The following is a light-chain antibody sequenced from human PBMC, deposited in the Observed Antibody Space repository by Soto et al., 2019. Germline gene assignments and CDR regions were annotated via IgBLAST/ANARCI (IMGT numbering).Light chain of an antibody. V-gene: IGKV3-15*01. CDR3: QQYNNWPPGKYP. J-gene: IGKJ2*01. Sequence: EIMMTQSPATLSVSPGERATLSCRASQSVSSNLAWYQQKPGQAPRRLIYGASARPTGIPAMFSGSGSGTEFTLPISSLQPEDFAVYYCQQYNNWPPGKYPFGQANKLEIQ. CDR1: QSVSSN. CDR2: GAS.